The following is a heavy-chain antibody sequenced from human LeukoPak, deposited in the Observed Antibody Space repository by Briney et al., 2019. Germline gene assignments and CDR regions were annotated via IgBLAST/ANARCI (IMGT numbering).Heavy chain of an antibody. Sequence: SETLSLTCTVSGGSISSYYRSWIRQPPGKGLEWIGYIYYSGSTNYNPSLKSRVTISVDTSKNQFSLKLRSVTAADTAVYYCATLMDYYGSGSLYDAFDIWGQGTMVTVSS. CDR2: IYYSGST. CDR1: GGSISSYY. CDR3: ATLMDYYGSGSLYDAFDI. D-gene: IGHD3-10*01. J-gene: IGHJ3*02. V-gene: IGHV4-59*08.